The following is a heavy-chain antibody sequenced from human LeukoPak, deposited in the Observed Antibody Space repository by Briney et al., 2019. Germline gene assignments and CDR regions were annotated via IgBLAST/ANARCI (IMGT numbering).Heavy chain of an antibody. CDR2: IWFDGSNK. Sequence: PGRSLRLSCAASGFTFSNYDMHWVRQAPGKGLEWVAVIWFDGSNKFYADSVKGRFTISRDNAKNTLYLQMNSLRAEDTAVYYCARVRATFSPHFDNWGQGTLVTVSS. CDR3: ARVRATFSPHFDN. V-gene: IGHV3-33*01. J-gene: IGHJ4*02. CDR1: GFTFSNYD. D-gene: IGHD5-12*01.